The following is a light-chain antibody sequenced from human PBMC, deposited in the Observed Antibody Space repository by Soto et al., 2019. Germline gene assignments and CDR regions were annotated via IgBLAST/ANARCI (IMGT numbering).Light chain of an antibody. V-gene: IGKV3-15*01. Sequence: EIVLTQSRAILYVTSGSKATLSGRASQSVSSNLAWYQQKPGQAPRLLIYGASTRATGIPARFSGSGSGPEFTPTISSLQSEDFAVYYCQQYNNWPPITFGQGTRLEI. J-gene: IGKJ5*01. CDR3: QQYNNWPPIT. CDR1: QSVSSN. CDR2: GAS.